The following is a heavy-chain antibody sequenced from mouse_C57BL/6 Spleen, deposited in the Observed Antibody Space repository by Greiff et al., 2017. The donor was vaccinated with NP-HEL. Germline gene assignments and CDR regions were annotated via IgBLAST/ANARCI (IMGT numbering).Heavy chain of an antibody. D-gene: IGHD1-1*01. J-gene: IGHJ1*03. CDR3: ARVGYGSSPYWYFDV. CDR2: IHPNSGST. Sequence: VQLQQPGAELVKPGASVKLSCKASGYTFTSYWMHWVKQRPGQGLEWIGMIHPNSGSTNYNEKFKSKATLTVDKSSSTAYMQLSSLTSEDSAVYYCARVGYGSSPYWYFDVWGTGTTVTVSS. V-gene: IGHV1-64*01. CDR1: GYTFTSYW.